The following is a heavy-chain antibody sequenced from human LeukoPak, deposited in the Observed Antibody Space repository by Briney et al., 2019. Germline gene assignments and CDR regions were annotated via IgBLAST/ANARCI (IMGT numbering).Heavy chain of an antibody. CDR2: IVVGSGNT. CDR3: AAPPYCSGGSCYELGYDY. V-gene: IGHV1-58*01. Sequence: GTSVKVSCKASGFTYTSSAVQWVRQARGQRLEWIGWIVVGSGNTNYAQKFQERVTITRDMSTSTAYMELSSLRSEDTVVYYCAAPPYCSGGSCYELGYDYWGQGTLVTVSS. D-gene: IGHD2-15*01. J-gene: IGHJ4*02. CDR1: GFTYTSSA.